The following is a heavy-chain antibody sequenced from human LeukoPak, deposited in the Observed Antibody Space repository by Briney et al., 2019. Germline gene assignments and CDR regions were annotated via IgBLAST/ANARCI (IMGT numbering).Heavy chain of an antibody. Sequence: GRSLRLSCAASGFTFSSYGMHWVRQAPGKGLEWVAVIWYDGSNKYYVDSVKGRFTISRDNSKNTLYLQMNSLRAEDTAVYYCARSYSSSWYPLDYWGQGTLVTVSS. V-gene: IGHV3-33*01. CDR3: ARSYSSSWYPLDY. CDR2: IWYDGSNK. D-gene: IGHD6-13*01. J-gene: IGHJ4*02. CDR1: GFTFSSYG.